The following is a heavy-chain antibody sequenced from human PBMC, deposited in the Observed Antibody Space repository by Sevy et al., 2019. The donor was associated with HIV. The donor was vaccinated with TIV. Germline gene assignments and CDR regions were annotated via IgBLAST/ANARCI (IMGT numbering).Heavy chain of an antibody. CDR3: ARELYYYDSSGYQVEAYFYYMDV. V-gene: IGHV3-53*01. Sequence: GGSLRLSCAASGFTVSSTYMSWVRQAPGKGLEWVSIIYSGGSTNYADSVKGRFTISRDNSKNTLYLQMNSLRAEDTAVYYFARELYYYDSSGYQVEAYFYYMDVWGKGTTVTVSS. CDR1: GFTVSSTY. D-gene: IGHD3-22*01. J-gene: IGHJ6*03. CDR2: IYSGGST.